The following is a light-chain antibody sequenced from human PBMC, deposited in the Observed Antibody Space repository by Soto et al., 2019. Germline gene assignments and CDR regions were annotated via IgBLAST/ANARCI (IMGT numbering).Light chain of an antibody. CDR2: EVS. J-gene: IGKJ5*01. Sequence: DIVLTQTPLSLSVTPGQPASISCKPSQSLLHSDGKTYLYWYLQKPGHPPQLMIYEVSNRFSGVPDRFSGSGSGTDFTLEISRVETDDVGIYYCMQSTQLPPTFGQGTRLEIK. CDR3: MQSTQLPPT. V-gene: IGKV2D-29*01. CDR1: QSLLHSDGKTY.